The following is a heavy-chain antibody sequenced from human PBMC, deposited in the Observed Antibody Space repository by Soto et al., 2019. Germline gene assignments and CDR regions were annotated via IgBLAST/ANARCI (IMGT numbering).Heavy chain of an antibody. J-gene: IGHJ4*02. D-gene: IGHD2-21*01. Sequence: GGALRLSCAASGFTFSSYSMNWVRQAPGKGLEWVSSISSSSSYIYYADSVKGRFTISRDNSKNTVYLQMTDLRADDTAVYYCAKDAVYNDGLWLMDHWGQGTQVTVSS. CDR2: ISSSSSYI. CDR3: AKDAVYNDGLWLMDH. V-gene: IGHV3-21*04. CDR1: GFTFSSYS.